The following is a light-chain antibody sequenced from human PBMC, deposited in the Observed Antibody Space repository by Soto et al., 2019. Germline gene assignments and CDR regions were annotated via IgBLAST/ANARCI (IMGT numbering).Light chain of an antibody. J-gene: IGKJ1*01. CDR1: QAIRND. Sequence: IQMTQSPSSLSASVGDRVTITCRARQAIRNDLGWYQQKTGKAPKVLINGASNLQSGVPSRFSGSGSGTEFTLTISSLQPEDFATYFCLQDYNYPRTFGQGTKVDIK. CDR3: LQDYNYPRT. CDR2: GAS. V-gene: IGKV1-6*02.